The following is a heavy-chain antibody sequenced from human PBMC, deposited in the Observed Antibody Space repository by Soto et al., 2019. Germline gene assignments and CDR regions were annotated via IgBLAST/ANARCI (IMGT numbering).Heavy chain of an antibody. CDR1: GFTFSSYA. D-gene: IGHD1-26*01. CDR3: ARKGGSSRYPVDV. V-gene: IGHV3-53*04. Sequence: GGSLRLSCAASGFTFSSYAMSWVRQAPGKGLEWVSVIYSGGSTYYADSVKGRFTISRHNSKNTLYLQMNSLRAEDTAVYYCARKGGSSRYPVDVWGQGTTVTVSS. CDR2: IYSGGST. J-gene: IGHJ6*02.